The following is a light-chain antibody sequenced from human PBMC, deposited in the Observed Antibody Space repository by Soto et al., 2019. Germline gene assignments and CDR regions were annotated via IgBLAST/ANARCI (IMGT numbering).Light chain of an antibody. CDR3: AAWDDSLNAPYV. CDR2: SNN. V-gene: IGLV1-44*01. J-gene: IGLJ1*01. CDR1: SSNIGSHV. Sequence: QSVLTQPPSASGVPGQRVTISCSGSSSNIGSHVVSWYQQLPGTAPKLLIYSNNHRPSGVPDRFSGSKSGTSASLAISGLQSEDEADYYCAAWDDSLNAPYVFGTGTKVTVL.